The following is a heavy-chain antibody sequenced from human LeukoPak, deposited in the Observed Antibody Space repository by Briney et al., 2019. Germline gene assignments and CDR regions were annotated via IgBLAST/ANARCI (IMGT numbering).Heavy chain of an antibody. D-gene: IGHD1-26*01. V-gene: IGHV3-23*01. Sequence: PGRTLRLSCAASGFNFKLSAMTWVRQAPGKGLELVSAIGGTGDATYYTDSVKGRFVISRDNSRNTLYLQMDSLRVEDAATYYCARDRGPFVGIDNNWFDPWGQGTLVIVSS. CDR3: ARDRGPFVGIDNNWFDP. J-gene: IGHJ5*02. CDR2: IGGTGDAT. CDR1: GFNFKLSA.